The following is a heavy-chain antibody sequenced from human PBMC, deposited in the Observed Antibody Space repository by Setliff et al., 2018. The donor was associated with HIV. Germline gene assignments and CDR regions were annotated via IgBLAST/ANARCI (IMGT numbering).Heavy chain of an antibody. CDR1: GFTFSDHY. CDR2: TRNRANSYST. Sequence: HPGGSLRLSCAASGFTFSDHYMDWVRQAPGKGLEWVGRTRNRANSYSTQYAASVRGRFTISRDASENSLYLQMNSLKTEDTAVYYCARIKNSERWCFDLWGRGTLVTVSS. V-gene: IGHV3-72*01. CDR3: ARIKNSERWCFDL. J-gene: IGHJ2*01. D-gene: IGHD1-1*01.